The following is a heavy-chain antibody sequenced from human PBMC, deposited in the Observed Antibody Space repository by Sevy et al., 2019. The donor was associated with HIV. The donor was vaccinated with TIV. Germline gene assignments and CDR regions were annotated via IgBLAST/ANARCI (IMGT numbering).Heavy chain of an antibody. CDR2: KTGSAGVT. J-gene: IGHJ4*02. Sequence: GGFLRLSCAASGFSLSNYAMSWVRQAPGKGLEWISTKTGSAGVTYYADSVKGRFTIFRDNSKNTLFLQMNSLRAEDTALYYCAKGRIPSTGTLGPFDSWGQGTLVTVSS. D-gene: IGHD4-4*01. V-gene: IGHV3-23*01. CDR1: GFSLSNYA. CDR3: AKGRIPSTGTLGPFDS.